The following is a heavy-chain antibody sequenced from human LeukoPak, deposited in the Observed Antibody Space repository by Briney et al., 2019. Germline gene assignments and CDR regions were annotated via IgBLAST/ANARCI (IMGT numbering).Heavy chain of an antibody. CDR1: GGSISSYF. CDR2: IYHSGST. V-gene: IGHV4-59*08. CDR3: ARHANTYDAFDI. Sequence: SETLSLTCSVSGGSISSYFWSWIRQPPGKGLEWIGYIYHSGSTKYSPSLKSRVTISVDTSKNQFSLKLSSVTAADTAVYYCARHANTYDAFDIWGQGTMVTVCS. J-gene: IGHJ3*02. D-gene: IGHD2-2*02.